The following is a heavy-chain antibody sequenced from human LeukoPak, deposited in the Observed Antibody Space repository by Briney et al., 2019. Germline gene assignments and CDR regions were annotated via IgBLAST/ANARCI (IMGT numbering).Heavy chain of an antibody. CDR1: GGSISSYY. J-gene: IGHJ4*02. D-gene: IGHD3-22*01. Sequence: SETLSLTCTVSGGSISSYYWSWIRQPAGKGLEWIGRIYTSGSTNYNPSLKSRVTMSVDMSTNQFSLKLSSVTAADTAVYYCARAGDSSGYEYYFDYWGQGTLVTVS. CDR2: IYTSGST. V-gene: IGHV4-4*07. CDR3: ARAGDSSGYEYYFDY.